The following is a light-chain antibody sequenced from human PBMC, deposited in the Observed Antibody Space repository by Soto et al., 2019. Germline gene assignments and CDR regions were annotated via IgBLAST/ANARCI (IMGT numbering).Light chain of an antibody. CDR1: QGISNF. Sequence: DTQMTQSPSAMSASVGDRVTVTCRASQGISNFLVWFQQKPGKVPKLLIYDASSLESGVPSRFSGSGSGTEFTLTISSLQPDDFATYYCQQYNSYWTXGQGTKVDIK. J-gene: IGKJ1*01. CDR3: QQYNSYWT. CDR2: DAS. V-gene: IGKV1-17*03.